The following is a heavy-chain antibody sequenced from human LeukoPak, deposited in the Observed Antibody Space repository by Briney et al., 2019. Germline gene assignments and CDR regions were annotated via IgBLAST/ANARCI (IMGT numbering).Heavy chain of an antibody. CDR3: ARGSSSGYYYSFDP. V-gene: IGHV4-34*01. CDR1: GGSFSGYY. CDR2: INHSGST. D-gene: IGHD3-22*01. Sequence: SETLSLTCAVYGGSFSGYYWSWIRQPPGKGLEWIGEINHSGSTNYNPSLKSRVTISVDTSKNQFSLKLSSVTAAGTAVYYCARGSSSGYYYSFDPWGQGTLVTVSS. J-gene: IGHJ5*02.